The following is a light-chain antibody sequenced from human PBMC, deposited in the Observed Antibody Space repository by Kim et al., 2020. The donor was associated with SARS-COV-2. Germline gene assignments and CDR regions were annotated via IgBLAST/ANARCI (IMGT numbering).Light chain of an antibody. CDR3: QQYRSSLWA. CDR1: QSISSIY. CDR2: AAS. V-gene: IGKV3-20*01. J-gene: IGKJ1*01. Sequence: CPGARATLACRASQSISSIYLAWYQQKPGQAPRLLIYAASSRATGITDRFSGRGSGTDFTLTISRLEPEDFAMYYCQQYRSSLWAFGQGTKVDIK.